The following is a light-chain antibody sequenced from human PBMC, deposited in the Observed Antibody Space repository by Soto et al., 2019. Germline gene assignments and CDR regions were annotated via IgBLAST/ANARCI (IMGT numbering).Light chain of an antibody. CDR2: DAS. Sequence: DIQMTQSPSTLSASVGDRVTITCRASQSISSWLAWYQQKPGKAPKLLIYDASSLESGVPSRFSGSGSGTEFTLNLSSLQPDDFATYCCQQYNSYLWTFGQGTKVEIK. J-gene: IGKJ1*01. V-gene: IGKV1-5*01. CDR3: QQYNSYLWT. CDR1: QSISSW.